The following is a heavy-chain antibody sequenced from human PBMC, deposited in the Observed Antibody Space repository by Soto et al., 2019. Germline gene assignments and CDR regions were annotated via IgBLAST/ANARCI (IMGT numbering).Heavy chain of an antibody. CDR3: ARGGRAALSAVVASPSVAP. Sequence: QVQLVESGGGVVLPGRSLRVSCAASGFTFSTYDMHWVRQAPGKGLEWVAFSSYDGGKEYYVDSVKARFTISRDNSQNTMYLEMKNLRHGDTAVYWYARGGRAALSAVVASPSVAPWGQGTLVTVSS. D-gene: IGHD3-3*01. CDR1: GFTFSTYD. V-gene: IGHV3-30*03. J-gene: IGHJ5*02. CDR2: SSYDGGKE.